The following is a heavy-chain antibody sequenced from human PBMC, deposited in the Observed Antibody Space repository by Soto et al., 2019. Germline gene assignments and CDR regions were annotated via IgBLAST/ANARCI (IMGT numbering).Heavy chain of an antibody. V-gene: IGHV1-18*01. CDR2: ISAYNGNT. J-gene: IGHJ6*02. CDR3: ARGAYCISTSCYGYYYYGMDV. CDR1: GYTFTSYG. D-gene: IGHD2-2*01. Sequence: QVQLVQSGAEVKKPGASVKVSCKASGYTFTSYGISWVRQAPGQGLEWMGWISAYNGNTNYAQKLQGRVTMTTDTSTSTAYMELRSLRSDDTAVYYCARGAYCISTSCYGYYYYGMDVWGPGTTVTVSS.